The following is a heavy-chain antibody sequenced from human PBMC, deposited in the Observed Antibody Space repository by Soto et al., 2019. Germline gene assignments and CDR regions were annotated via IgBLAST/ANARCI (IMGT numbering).Heavy chain of an antibody. D-gene: IGHD6-19*01. CDR2: IYWNDDK. Sequence: GSVPTLVNPTQTLTLTCIFSGFSLRTSGVGVGWIRQPPGKALEWLGFIYWNDDKRYSPSLKSRLTITKDTSKNQVVLTMTNMDPVDTATYYCAKSGSSGWYGWFDPWGQGTLVTVSS. J-gene: IGHJ5*02. V-gene: IGHV2-5*01. CDR1: GFSLRTSGVG. CDR3: AKSGSSGWYGWFDP.